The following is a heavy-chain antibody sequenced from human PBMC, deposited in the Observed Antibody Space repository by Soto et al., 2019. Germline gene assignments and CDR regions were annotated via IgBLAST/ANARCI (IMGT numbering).Heavy chain of an antibody. J-gene: IGHJ6*01. CDR1: GYTFTSYA. D-gene: IGHD3-22*01. CDR2: INAGNGNT. CDR3: AREESYFDRSGYERYYYYGMDV. Sequence: SASVRVSCKASGYTFTSYAMHWVRQAPGQRLEWMGWINAGNGNTKYSQKFQGRVTITRDTSASTVYMELSSLRSEDTAVYYCAREESYFDRSGYERYYYYGMDVREQGTTVTVSS. V-gene: IGHV1-3*01.